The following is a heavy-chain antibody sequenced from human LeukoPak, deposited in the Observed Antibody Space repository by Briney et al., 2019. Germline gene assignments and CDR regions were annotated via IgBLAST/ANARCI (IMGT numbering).Heavy chain of an antibody. D-gene: IGHD2-2*01. V-gene: IGHV3-30*04. CDR1: GFTFSSYA. J-gene: IGHJ5*02. CDR2: ISYDGSNK. CDR3: ARAWGVVPAANWFDP. Sequence: GGSLRLSCAASGFTFSSYAMNWVRQAPGKGLEWVAVISYDGSNKYYADSVKGRFTISRDNSKNTLYLQMNSLRAEDTAVYYCARAWGVVPAANWFDPWGQGTLVTVSS.